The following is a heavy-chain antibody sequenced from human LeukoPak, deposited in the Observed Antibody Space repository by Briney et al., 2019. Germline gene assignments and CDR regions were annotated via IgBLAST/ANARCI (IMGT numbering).Heavy chain of an antibody. CDR2: ISGSGGST. J-gene: IGHJ6*02. CDR1: GFSFSNYA. Sequence: AGGSLRLSCAASGFSFSNYAMTWVRQPPGKGLEWVSGISGSGGSTFYADSVKGRFTISRDNSRNTLYLQMNSLRVADTAVYYCAKGLMYFYGSGSYLITGMDVWGQGTTVTVSS. D-gene: IGHD3-10*01. CDR3: AKGLMYFYGSGSYLITGMDV. V-gene: IGHV3-23*01.